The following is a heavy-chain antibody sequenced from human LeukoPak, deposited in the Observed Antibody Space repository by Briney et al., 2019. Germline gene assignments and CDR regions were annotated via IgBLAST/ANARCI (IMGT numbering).Heavy chain of an antibody. V-gene: IGHV3-30-3*01. D-gene: IGHD2-21*02. Sequence: GRSLRLSCAASGFTFSSYAMHWVRQAPGKGLEWVAVISYDGSNKYYADSVKGRFTISRDNSKNTLYLQMNSLRAEDTAVYYCARGYAVVVTEEAFDIWGQGTMVTVSS. CDR3: ARGYAVVVTEEAFDI. CDR2: ISYDGSNK. CDR1: GFTFSSYA. J-gene: IGHJ3*02.